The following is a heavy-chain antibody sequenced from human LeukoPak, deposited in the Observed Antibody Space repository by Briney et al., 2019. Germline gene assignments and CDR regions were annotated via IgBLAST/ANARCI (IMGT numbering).Heavy chain of an antibody. V-gene: IGHV4-34*01. D-gene: IGHD3-9*01. CDR1: GDSLSIYY. J-gene: IGHJ6*02. CDR3: ARRLVLRYFEGMDV. CDR2: INHSGST. Sequence: PSETLSLTCTVSGDSLSIYYWSWIRQPPGKGLEWIGEINHSGSTNYNPSLKSRVTISVDTSKNQFSLKLSSVTAADTAVYYCARRLVLRYFEGMDVWGQGTTVTVSS.